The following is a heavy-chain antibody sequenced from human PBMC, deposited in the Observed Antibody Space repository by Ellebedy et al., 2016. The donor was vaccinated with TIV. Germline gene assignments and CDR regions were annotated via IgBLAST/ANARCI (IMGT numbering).Heavy chain of an antibody. CDR1: GYTFTGYY. CDR2: INPNSGGT. CDR3: ARARWRALGGNDY. V-gene: IGHV1-2*02. J-gene: IGHJ4*02. D-gene: IGHD4-23*01. Sequence: ASVKVSCXASGYTFTGYYMHWVRQAPGQGLEWMGWINPNSGGTNYAQKLQGRVTITADKSTSTAYMELSSLRSEDTAVYYCARARWRALGGNDYWGQGTLVTVSS.